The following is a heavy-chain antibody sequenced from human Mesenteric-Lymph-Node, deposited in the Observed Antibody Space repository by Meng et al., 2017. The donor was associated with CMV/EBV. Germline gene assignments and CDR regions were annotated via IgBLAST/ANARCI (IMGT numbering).Heavy chain of an antibody. CDR2: INPSGGST. D-gene: IGHD1-1*01. Sequence: ASVKVSCKASGYTFTSYYMHWVRQAPGQGLEWMGIINPSGGSTSYAQKFQGRVTITRDTSTSTVYMELSSLRSEDTAVYYCAIRYNWNDGEPNYYFDYWGQGTLVTVSS. CDR3: AIRYNWNDGEPNYYFDY. J-gene: IGHJ4*02. CDR1: GYTFTSYY. V-gene: IGHV1-46*01.